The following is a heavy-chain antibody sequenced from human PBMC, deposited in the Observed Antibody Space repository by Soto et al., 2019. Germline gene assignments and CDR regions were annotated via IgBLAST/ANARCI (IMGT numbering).Heavy chain of an antibody. Sequence: GGSLRLSCAASGFTFSSYSMNWVRQAPGKGLEWVSSISSSSSYIYYADSVKGRFTISRDNAKNSLYLQMNSLRAEDTAVYYCARDWSQGGILWFGELRDYYYYGMDVWGQGTTVTVS. D-gene: IGHD3-10*01. CDR2: ISSSSSYI. J-gene: IGHJ6*02. V-gene: IGHV3-21*01. CDR1: GFTFSSYS. CDR3: ARDWSQGGILWFGELRDYYYYGMDV.